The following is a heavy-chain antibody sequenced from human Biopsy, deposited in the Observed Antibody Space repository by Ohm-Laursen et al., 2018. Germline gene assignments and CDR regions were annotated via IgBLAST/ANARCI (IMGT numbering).Heavy chain of an antibody. V-gene: IGHV4-34*01. Sequence: GTLSLTCVVYGESFSGYYWTWIRQPPGKGLEWIGEINHSGSTDYNPSLKSRVTISVDTSKNQFSLKLDSVTAADTAVYYCARGMRSSGWPFFDYWGQGILVTVSS. CDR3: ARGMRSSGWPFFDY. CDR2: INHSGST. J-gene: IGHJ4*02. D-gene: IGHD6-19*01. CDR1: GESFSGYY.